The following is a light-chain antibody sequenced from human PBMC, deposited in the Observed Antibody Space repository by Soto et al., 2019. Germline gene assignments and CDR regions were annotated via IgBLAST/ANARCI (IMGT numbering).Light chain of an antibody. CDR2: GAS. CDR3: QQANSFPIT. Sequence: QMTQSPSSVSASVGDRVTITCRASQGISTWLAWYQQKAGKAPNLLIYGASNLHSGVPSRFSGSGSGTNFTLTISSLKPEDFATYYCQQANSFPITFGQGTRLEI. J-gene: IGKJ5*01. V-gene: IGKV1-12*01. CDR1: QGISTW.